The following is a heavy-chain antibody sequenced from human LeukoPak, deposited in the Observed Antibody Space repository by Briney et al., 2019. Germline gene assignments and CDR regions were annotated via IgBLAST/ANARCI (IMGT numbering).Heavy chain of an antibody. J-gene: IGHJ4*02. D-gene: IGHD2/OR15-2a*01. Sequence: PRASAKVSCKASGYTFTSYDINWVRQATGQGLEWMGWMNPNSGNTGYAQKFQGRVTMTRNTSISTAYMELSSLRSEDTAVYYCAIRIFHYSSGSDYWGQGTLVTVSS. CDR3: AIRIFHYSSGSDY. CDR2: MNPNSGNT. V-gene: IGHV1-8*01. CDR1: GYTFTSYD.